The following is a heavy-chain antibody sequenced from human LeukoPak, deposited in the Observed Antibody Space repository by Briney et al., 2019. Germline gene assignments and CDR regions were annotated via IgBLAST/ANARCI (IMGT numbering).Heavy chain of an antibody. CDR1: GFNLNGYW. CDR3: ARGPGDFDASDI. J-gene: IGHJ3*02. Sequence: PGGSLRLSCAASGFNLNGYWMSWVRQAPGKGPEWVAHVKENGNEQYYADSVEGRFTISRDNVKRSLFLQMNNLRVEDTAVYYCARGPGDFDASDIWGQGTMVTVSS. D-gene: IGHD1-26*01. CDR2: VKENGNEQ. V-gene: IGHV3-7*01.